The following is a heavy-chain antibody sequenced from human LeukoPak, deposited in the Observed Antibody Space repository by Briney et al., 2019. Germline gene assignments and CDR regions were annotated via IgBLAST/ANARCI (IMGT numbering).Heavy chain of an antibody. V-gene: IGHV4-4*07. CDR2: IYTSGST. D-gene: IGHD3-10*01. CDR3: AREIYGAYYYGSGSYNGVEYYFDY. J-gene: IGHJ4*02. Sequence: PSETLSLTCTVSGGYISSYYWSWIRQPAGKGLEWIGRIYTSGSTNYNPSLKSRVTMSVDTSKNQFSLKLSSVTAADTAVYYCAREIYGAYYYGSGSYNGVEYYFDYWGQGTLVTVSS. CDR1: GGYISSYY.